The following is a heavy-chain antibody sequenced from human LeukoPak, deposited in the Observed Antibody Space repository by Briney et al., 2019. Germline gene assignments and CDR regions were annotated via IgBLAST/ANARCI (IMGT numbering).Heavy chain of an antibody. V-gene: IGHV4-38-2*01. J-gene: IGHJ4*02. D-gene: IGHD1-1*01. Sequence: SETLSLTCAVSGYSISSGYYWGWIRQPPGKGLEWIGSIYHSGSTYYNPSLKSRITISVDTSKNQFSLKLSSVTAADTAVYYCARILRTTRTPSDYWGQGTLVTVSS. CDR2: IYHSGST. CDR1: GYSISSGYY. CDR3: ARILRTTRTPSDY.